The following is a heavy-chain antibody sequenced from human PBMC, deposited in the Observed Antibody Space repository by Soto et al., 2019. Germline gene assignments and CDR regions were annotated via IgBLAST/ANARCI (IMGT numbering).Heavy chain of an antibody. CDR1: GGTFSSYA. J-gene: IGHJ6*02. CDR3: ARDRNYYGSGSYLDV. V-gene: IGHV1-69*13. CDR2: IIPIFGTA. Sequence: GASVKVSCKASGGTFSSYAISWVLQAPGQGLGWMGGIIPIFGTANYAQKFQGRVTITADESTSTAYMELSSLRSEDTAVYYCARDRNYYGSGSYLDVWGQGTTVTVSS. D-gene: IGHD3-10*01.